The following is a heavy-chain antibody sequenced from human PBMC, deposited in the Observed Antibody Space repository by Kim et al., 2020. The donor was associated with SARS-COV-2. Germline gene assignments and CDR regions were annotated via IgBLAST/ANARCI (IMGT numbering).Heavy chain of an antibody. CDR1: GFTFSTSG. V-gene: IGHV3-23*01. D-gene: IGHD2-21*01. Sequence: GGSLRLSCVASGFTFSTSGMSWVRQAPGKGLEWVSAFSGNSDSRYYADAVRGRFTISRDNSKNTVYLQMNSLRAEDTAVYYCAKDLHYSRSLDYWGQGTL. J-gene: IGHJ4*02. CDR3: AKDLHYSRSLDY. CDR2: FSGNSDSR.